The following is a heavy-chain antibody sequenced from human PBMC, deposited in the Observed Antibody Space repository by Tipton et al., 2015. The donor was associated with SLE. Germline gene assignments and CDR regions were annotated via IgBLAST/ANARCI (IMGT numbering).Heavy chain of an antibody. CDR3: ARGKYYFDY. CDR1: GFTFSSSW. CDR2: IKEDGSEK. Sequence: GSLRLSCAASGFTFSSSWMNWVRQAPGKGPEWVANIKEDGSEKHYVDSVKDRLTISRDNAKNSLYLQMNSLRAEDTAVYYCARGKYYFDYWGQGALVTVSS. V-gene: IGHV3-7*01. J-gene: IGHJ4*02.